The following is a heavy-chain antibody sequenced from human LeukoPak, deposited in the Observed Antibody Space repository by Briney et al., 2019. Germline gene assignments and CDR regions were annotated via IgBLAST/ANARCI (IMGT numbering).Heavy chain of an antibody. D-gene: IGHD3-22*01. Sequence: SETLSLTCTVSGGSISSSSYYWGWTRQPPGKGLEWIGSIYYSGSTNYNPSLKSRVTMSVDTSKNQFSLKLSSVTAADTAVYYCARDGYYYDSSGYYFWDWFDPWGQGTLVTVSS. V-gene: IGHV4-39*07. CDR3: ARDGYYYDSSGYYFWDWFDP. CDR2: IYYSGST. J-gene: IGHJ5*02. CDR1: GGSISSSSYY.